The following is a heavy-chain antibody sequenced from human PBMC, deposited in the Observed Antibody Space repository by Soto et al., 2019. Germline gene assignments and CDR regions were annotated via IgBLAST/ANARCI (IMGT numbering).Heavy chain of an antibody. D-gene: IGHD6-6*01. CDR3: ARDPFFGSSPDYYYYGMDV. J-gene: IGHJ6*02. CDR2: IWYDGSNK. V-gene: IGHV3-33*08. Sequence: GGSLRLSCAASGFTFSSYGMHWVRQAPGKGLEWVAVIWYDGSNKYYADSVKGRFTISRDNSKNTLYLQMNSLRAEDTAVYYCARDPFFGSSPDYYYYGMDVWGQGTTVTVSS. CDR1: GFTFSSYG.